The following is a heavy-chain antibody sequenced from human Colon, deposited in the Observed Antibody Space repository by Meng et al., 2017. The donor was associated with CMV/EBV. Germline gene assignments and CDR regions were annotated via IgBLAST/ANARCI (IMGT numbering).Heavy chain of an antibody. D-gene: IGHD5-18*01. CDR2: ISWDGGTS. V-gene: IGHV3-43D*04. CDR1: GFQFNNYA. Sequence: GGSLRLSFAASGFQFNNYAMYWVRQLPGKGLEWVALISWDGGTSFYGDSVKGRFIVSRDNSEDSLSLQMNSLRTEDTGLYYCARGGKQLWLWGWFDPWGQGTQVTVSS. J-gene: IGHJ5*02. CDR3: ARGGKQLWLWGWFDP.